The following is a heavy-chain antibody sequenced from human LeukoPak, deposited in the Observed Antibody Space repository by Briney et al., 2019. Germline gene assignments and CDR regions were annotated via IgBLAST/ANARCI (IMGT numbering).Heavy chain of an antibody. CDR3: ARAVGATWAYYYYMDV. CDR1: GFTFSSYS. V-gene: IGHV3-48*01. J-gene: IGHJ6*03. D-gene: IGHD1-26*01. Sequence: GGSLRLSCAASGFTFSSYSMNWVRQAPGKGLEWVSYISSSSSTIYYADSVKGRFTISRDNAKNSLYLQMNSLRAEDTAVYYCARAVGATWAYYYYMDVWGKGTTVTVSS. CDR2: ISSSSSTI.